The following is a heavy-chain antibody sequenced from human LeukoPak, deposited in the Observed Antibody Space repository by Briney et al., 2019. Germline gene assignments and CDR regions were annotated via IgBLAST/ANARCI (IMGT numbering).Heavy chain of an antibody. J-gene: IGHJ3*02. V-gene: IGHV4-4*02. CDR2: IYHSGST. D-gene: IGHD2-21*01. Sequence: SETLSLTCAVSGGSISSSNWWSWVRQPPGKGLEWIGEIYHSGSTNYNPSLKSRVIISVDKSKNQFSLKLSSVTAADTAVFYCARVGGGKTTGGFDIWGQGTMVTVSS. CDR3: ARVGGGKTTGGFDI. CDR1: GGSISSSNW.